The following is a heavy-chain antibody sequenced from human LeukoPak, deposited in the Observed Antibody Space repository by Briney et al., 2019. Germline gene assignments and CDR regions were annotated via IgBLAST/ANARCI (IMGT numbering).Heavy chain of an antibody. CDR3: ARGASYYDSSGIFDY. CDR2: ISDDGSNK. D-gene: IGHD3-22*01. CDR1: GFTFSSYA. J-gene: IGHJ4*02. Sequence: PGRSLRLSCAASGFTFSSYAMHWVRQAPGKGLEWVAVISDDGSNKYYADSVKGRFTISRDNSKNTLYLQMNSLRAEDTAVYYCARGASYYDSSGIFDYWGQGTLVTVSS. V-gene: IGHV3-30-3*01.